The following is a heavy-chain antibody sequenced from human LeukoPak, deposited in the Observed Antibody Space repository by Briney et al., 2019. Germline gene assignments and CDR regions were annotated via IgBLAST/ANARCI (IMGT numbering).Heavy chain of an antibody. CDR3: ARDQWLGPNYYYYYGMDV. J-gene: IGHJ6*02. CDR1: GFTFSSYA. CDR2: ISYDGSNK. Sequence: GGSLRLSCAASGFTFSSYAMHWVRQAPGKGLEWVAVISYDGSNKYYADSVKGRFTISRGNSKNTLYLQMNSLRAEDTAVYYCARDQWLGPNYYYYYGMDVWGQGTTVTVSS. D-gene: IGHD6-19*01. V-gene: IGHV3-30*04.